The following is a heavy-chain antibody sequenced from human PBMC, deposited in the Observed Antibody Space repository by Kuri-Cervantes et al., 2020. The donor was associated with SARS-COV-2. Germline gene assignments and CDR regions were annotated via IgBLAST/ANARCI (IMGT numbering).Heavy chain of an antibody. CDR3: ARDSGIYSYGYYYYGMDA. D-gene: IGHD5-18*01. CDR2: IKQDGSEK. Sequence: LSLTCAASGFTFSSYWMSWVRQAPGKGLEWVANIKQDGSEKYYVDSVKGRFTISRDNAKNSLYLQMNSLRAEDTAVYYCARDSGIYSYGYYYYGMDAWGQGTTVTVSS. V-gene: IGHV3-7*01. CDR1: GFTFSSYW. J-gene: IGHJ6*02.